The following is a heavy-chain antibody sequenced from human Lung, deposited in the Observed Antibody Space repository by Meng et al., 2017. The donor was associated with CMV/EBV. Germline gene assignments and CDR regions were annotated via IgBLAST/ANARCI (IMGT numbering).Heavy chain of an antibody. CDR2: INPNSGGA. D-gene: IGHD1-26*01. CDR3: ARGSLGLGAMDQLDY. V-gene: IGHV1-2*02. Sequence: ASVKVSXKASGFTFTAHYIHWVRQAPGQGLEWMGWINPNSGGANYAQKFQGRVTMTRDTSISTAYMELSGLTSDDTAVYYCARGSLGLGAMDQLDYWGQGXLVTVSS. CDR1: GFTFTAHY. J-gene: IGHJ4*02.